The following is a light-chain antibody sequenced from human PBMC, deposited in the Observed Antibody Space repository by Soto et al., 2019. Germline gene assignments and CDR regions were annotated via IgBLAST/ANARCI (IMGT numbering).Light chain of an antibody. V-gene: IGKV3-20*01. CDR2: AAS. Sequence: EILFTQSPATLSLSPGEIATLSCRASPSVSSSYLAWYQQTPGHAPRLLIYAASSSATGIPDSFSGSGSGTEFILTISRLVAEESGIYLFHHHGGPPDTFGQGTKMEIK. CDR1: PSVSSSY. J-gene: IGKJ1*01. CDR3: HHHGGPPDT.